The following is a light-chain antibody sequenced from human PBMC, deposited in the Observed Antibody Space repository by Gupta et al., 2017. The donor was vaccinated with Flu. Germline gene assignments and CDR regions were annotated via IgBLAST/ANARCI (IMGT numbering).Light chain of an antibody. CDR1: QSRVHKDVKNY. Sequence: VTPGEPASIACRSSQSRVHKDVKNYLDWFQQRPGQSPKGLIYLGSTRDSGVPDRFRGSGSGTDFTLEISAVEAEDVGIYYCMQGKQFPLTFGQGTQLEIK. J-gene: IGKJ5*01. V-gene: IGKV2-28*01. CDR3: MQGKQFPLT. CDR2: LGS.